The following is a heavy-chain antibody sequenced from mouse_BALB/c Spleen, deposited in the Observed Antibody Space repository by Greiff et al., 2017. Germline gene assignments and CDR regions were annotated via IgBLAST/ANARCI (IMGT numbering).Heavy chain of an antibody. CDR2: INPSNGGT. CDR1: GYTFTSYY. V-gene: IGHV1S81*02. Sequence: QVQLQQSGAELVKPGASVKLSCKASGYTFTSYYMYWVKQRPGQGLEWIGEINPSNGGTNFNEKFKSKATLTVDKSSSTAYMQLSSLTSEDSAVYYCTRWGNHYAMDYWGQGTSVTVSS. D-gene: IGHD2-1*01. CDR3: TRWGNHYAMDY. J-gene: IGHJ4*01.